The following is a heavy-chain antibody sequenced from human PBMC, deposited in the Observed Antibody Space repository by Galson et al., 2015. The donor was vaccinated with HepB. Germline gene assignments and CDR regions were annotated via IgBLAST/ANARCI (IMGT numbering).Heavy chain of an antibody. CDR2: IHHSGNT. D-gene: IGHD3-10*01. Sequence: ETLSLTCLVSGHSISTNYYRGWFRQPPGKGLEWIGTIHHSGNTYSNPSLKSRVAISADTSKNHFSLKVTSVPAGDTAVYYCARGEVRGIKRDDFDIWGQGTVVTVSS. V-gene: IGHV4-38-2*02. CDR1: GHSISTNYY. CDR3: ARGEVRGIKRDDFDI. J-gene: IGHJ3*02.